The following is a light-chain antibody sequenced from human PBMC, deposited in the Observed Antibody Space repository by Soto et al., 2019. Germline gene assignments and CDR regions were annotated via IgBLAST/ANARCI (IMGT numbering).Light chain of an antibody. CDR2: AAS. Sequence: DIQITQSPSSLSASVGDRVTITCRASQSISSYLNWYQQKPGKAPKLLIYAASSLQSGVPSRFSGSGSGTEFTLTISSLQPEDFATYYCLQHNSYPRTFGQGTKVDIK. V-gene: IGKV1-17*01. CDR3: LQHNSYPRT. J-gene: IGKJ1*01. CDR1: QSISSY.